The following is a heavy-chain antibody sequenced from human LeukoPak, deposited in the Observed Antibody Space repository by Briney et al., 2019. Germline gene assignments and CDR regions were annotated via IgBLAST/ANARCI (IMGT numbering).Heavy chain of an antibody. CDR3: ARSITMIAPFDY. CDR1: GGSVTSDY. V-gene: IGHV4-59*02. J-gene: IGHJ4*02. D-gene: IGHD3-22*01. Sequence: SETLSLTCNVAGGSVTSDYWSWIRQPPGKGLEWIGYIYYSGSTNYNPSLKSRVTISVDTSKNQFSLKLSSVTAADTAVYYCARSITMIAPFDYWGQGTLVTVSS. CDR2: IYYSGST.